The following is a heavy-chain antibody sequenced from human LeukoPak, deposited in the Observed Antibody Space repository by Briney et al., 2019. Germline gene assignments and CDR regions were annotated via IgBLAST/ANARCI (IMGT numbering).Heavy chain of an antibody. V-gene: IGHV3-33*01. CDR1: GFSLSNYG. D-gene: IGHD2/OR15-2a*01. CDR2: LLYDGNTK. CDR3: ARDSTRILGLFDY. Sequence: GGSLRLSCAASGFSLSNYGMHWVRQAPGKGLEWVAALLYDGNTKHYADSVKGRFTISRDNIRNLLYLQMNSLRAEDTAVYFCARDSTRILGLFDYWGQGTLVTISS. J-gene: IGHJ4*02.